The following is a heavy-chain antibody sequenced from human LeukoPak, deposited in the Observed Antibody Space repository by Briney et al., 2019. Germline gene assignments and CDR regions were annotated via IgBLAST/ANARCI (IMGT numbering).Heavy chain of an antibody. J-gene: IGHJ1*01. V-gene: IGHV3-11*06. CDR3: ASLYDYQLLERYFQH. D-gene: IGHD2-2*01. Sequence: GGSLRLSCAASGFTSSDYYMSWIRQAPGKGREWVSYISSSSSYTNYADSVKGRFTISRDNAKNSLYLQMNSLRAEDTAVYYCASLYDYQLLERYFQHWGQGTLVTVSS. CDR2: ISSSSSYT. CDR1: GFTSSDYY.